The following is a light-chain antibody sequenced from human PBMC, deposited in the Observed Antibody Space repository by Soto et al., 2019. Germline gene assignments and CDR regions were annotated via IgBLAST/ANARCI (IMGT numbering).Light chain of an antibody. V-gene: IGKV1-27*01. CDR3: QKYDTAPQT. CDR1: QGIIDY. CDR2: AAS. Sequence: DIQMTQSPSSLSASVGDRVTITCRASQGIIDYLAWYQQKPCKAPELLIYAASTLQSGVPSRFSGSGSGTDFTLTISSLQPEDVATYYCQKYDTAPQTFGPGTRVDIK. J-gene: IGKJ1*01.